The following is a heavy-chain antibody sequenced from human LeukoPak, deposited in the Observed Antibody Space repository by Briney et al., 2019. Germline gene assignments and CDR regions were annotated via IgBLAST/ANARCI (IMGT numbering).Heavy chain of an antibody. D-gene: IGHD6-13*01. CDR1: GYTFTSYW. CDR2: IY. V-gene: IGHV5-51*01. CDR3: ARPSYSSSWLPFDY. Sequence: GESLKISCKGSGYTFTSYWTAWVRQMPGKGLEWMGIIYSPSFQGQVTISADKSISTAYLQWSSLKASDTAMYYCARPSYSSSWLPFDYWGQGTLVTVSS. J-gene: IGHJ4*02.